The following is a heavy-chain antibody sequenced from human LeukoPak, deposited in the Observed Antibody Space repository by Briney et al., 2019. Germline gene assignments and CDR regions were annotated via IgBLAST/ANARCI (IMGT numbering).Heavy chain of an antibody. D-gene: IGHD2-15*01. CDR3: ARERVVVAARYYYYYMDV. J-gene: IGHJ6*03. CDR1: GFTFSSYA. CDR2: IKQDGSEK. Sequence: GGSLRLSCAASGFTFSSYAMSWVRQAPGKGLEWVANIKQDGSEKYYVDSVKGRFTISRDNAKNSLYLQMNSLRAEDTAVYYCARERVVVAARYYYYYMDVWGKGTTVTVSS. V-gene: IGHV3-7*01.